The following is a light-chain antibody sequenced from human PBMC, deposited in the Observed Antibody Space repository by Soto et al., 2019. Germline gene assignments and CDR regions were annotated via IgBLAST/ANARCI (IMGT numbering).Light chain of an antibody. CDR1: SSNIGAGYD. J-gene: IGLJ1*01. Sequence: QSVLTQPPSVSGAPGQRVTISCTGSSSNIGAGYDVHWYQQLPGTAPKLLIYGNSNRPSGVPDRFSGSKSGTSASLAITGLQAEDEAHYSCQSYDSSLSGYVFGTGTKLTVL. V-gene: IGLV1-40*01. CDR3: QSYDSSLSGYV. CDR2: GNS.